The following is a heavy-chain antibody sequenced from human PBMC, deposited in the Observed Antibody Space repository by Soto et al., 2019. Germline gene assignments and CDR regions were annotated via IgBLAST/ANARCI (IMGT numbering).Heavy chain of an antibody. J-gene: IGHJ4*02. V-gene: IGHV4-31*03. Sequence: QVQLQESGPGLVKPSQTLSLTCTVSGGSISSGGYYWSWIRQHPGKGLEWIGYIYYSGSTYYNPSPTSRVTIAVDTSKNQFSLKLSSVTAADTAVYYCARGSRGSYNFDYWGQGTLVTVSS. CDR1: GGSISSGGYY. CDR2: IYYSGST. D-gene: IGHD1-26*01. CDR3: ARGSRGSYNFDY.